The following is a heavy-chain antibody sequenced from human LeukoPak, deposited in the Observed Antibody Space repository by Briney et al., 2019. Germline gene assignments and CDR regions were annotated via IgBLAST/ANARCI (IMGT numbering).Heavy chain of an antibody. D-gene: IGHD3-10*01. CDR3: ARDRPLDADDYYGFYYFDY. Sequence: SVKVSCKASGYTFTGYYMHWVRQAPRQGLEWMGWINPNRGGTNHAQKFQGRVTMTRDTSISTAYMELSRLRSDDTAVYYCARDRPLDADDYYGFYYFDYWGQGTLVTVSS. CDR1: GYTFTGYY. J-gene: IGHJ4*02. CDR2: INPNRGGT. V-gene: IGHV1-2*02.